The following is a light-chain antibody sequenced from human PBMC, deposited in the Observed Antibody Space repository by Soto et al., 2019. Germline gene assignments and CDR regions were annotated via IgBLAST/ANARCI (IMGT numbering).Light chain of an antibody. CDR1: QHVSSN. V-gene: IGKV3-15*01. CDR2: RAS. Sequence: EIVMTQSPATLSVSPGGSATLSCRASQHVSSNFAWYRKKPGQAPTLLIYRASTRATGIPARFSGSGSGTEFTLAISSLQSEDFAVYYCQQYNNRPYIFGQGTKFEIK. J-gene: IGKJ2*01. CDR3: QQYNNRPYI.